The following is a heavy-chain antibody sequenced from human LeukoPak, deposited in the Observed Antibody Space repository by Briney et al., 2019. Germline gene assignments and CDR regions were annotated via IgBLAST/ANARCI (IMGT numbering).Heavy chain of an antibody. J-gene: IGHJ4*02. D-gene: IGHD6-13*01. CDR1: GYTFTGYY. V-gene: IGHV1-2*02. CDR2: INPNSGGT. CDR3: ARVVGYSSSWYFTFDY. Sequence: ASVKVSCKASGYTFTGYYMHWVRQAPGQGLEWMGWINPNSGGTNYAQKFQGRVTMTGDTSISTAYMELSRLRSDDTAVYYCARVVGYSSSWYFTFDYWGQGTLVTVSS.